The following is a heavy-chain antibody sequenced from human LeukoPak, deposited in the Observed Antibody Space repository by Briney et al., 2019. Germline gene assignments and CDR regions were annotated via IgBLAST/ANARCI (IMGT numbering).Heavy chain of an antibody. CDR2: IYYSGST. D-gene: IGHD6-13*01. V-gene: IGHV4-59*08. CDR1: GGSIRSYY. J-gene: IGHJ4*02. Sequence: SETLSLTCTVSGGSIRSYYWSWIRQPPGKGLEWIGYIYYSGSTNYNPSLKSRVTISVDTSKNQFSLKLSSVTAADTAVYYCARSIDRLYSGSWYFDYWGRGTLVTVSS. CDR3: ARSIDRLYSGSWYFDY.